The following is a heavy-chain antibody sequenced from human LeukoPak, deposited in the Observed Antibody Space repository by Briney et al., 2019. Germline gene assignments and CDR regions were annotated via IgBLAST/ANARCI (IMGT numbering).Heavy chain of an antibody. V-gene: IGHV1-2*02. J-gene: IGHJ4*02. CDR2: INPNSGGT. CDR3: AREFADYGGPKDY. CDR1: ASTFTFYF. Sequence: ASVTVSCTASASTFTFYFMHWVRQAPGQGLEWMGWINPNSGGTNYAQKFQGRVTMTRDTSISTAYMELTSLRSDDTAVYTWAREFADYGGPKDYWGQGTLVTVSS. D-gene: IGHD4-23*01.